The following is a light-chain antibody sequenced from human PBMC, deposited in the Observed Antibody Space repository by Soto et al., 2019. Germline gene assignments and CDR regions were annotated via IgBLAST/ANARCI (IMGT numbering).Light chain of an antibody. V-gene: IGKV3-15*01. Sequence: EIVMTQSPATLSVSPGERATLSCRASQSVSSNLAWYQQKPGQAPRLLIYGASTRATGIPARFSGSGSGTEFNITISSLQSEDFGVYYCQQYNKWLTFGGGTMLEI. CDR1: QSVSSN. CDR3: QQYNKWLT. J-gene: IGKJ4*01. CDR2: GAS.